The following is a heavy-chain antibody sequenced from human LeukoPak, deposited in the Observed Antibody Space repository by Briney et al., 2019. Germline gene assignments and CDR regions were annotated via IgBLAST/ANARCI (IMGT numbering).Heavy chain of an antibody. D-gene: IGHD4-17*01. Sequence: SETLSLTCAVYGGSFSGYYWSWIRQPPGKGLEWIGEINHSGSTNYNPSLKSRVTISVDTSKNQFSLKLSSVTAADRAVYYCARKSSVTTVINWFDPWGQGTLVTVSS. J-gene: IGHJ5*02. CDR1: GGSFSGYY. CDR3: ARKSSVTTVINWFDP. CDR2: INHSGST. V-gene: IGHV4-34*01.